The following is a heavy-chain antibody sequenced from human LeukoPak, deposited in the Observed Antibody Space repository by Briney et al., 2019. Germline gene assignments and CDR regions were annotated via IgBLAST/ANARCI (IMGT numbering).Heavy chain of an antibody. CDR1: GGTFSSYA. J-gene: IGHJ4*02. V-gene: IGHV1-69*13. D-gene: IGHD3-22*01. Sequence: ASVKVSCKASGGTFSSYAISWVRQAPGQGLEWMGGIIPIFGTANYAQKFQGRVTITADESTSTAYMEPSSLRSEDTAVYYCARARDYYYDGSGYYPYWGQGTLVTVSS. CDR3: ARARDYYYDGSGYYPY. CDR2: IIPIFGTA.